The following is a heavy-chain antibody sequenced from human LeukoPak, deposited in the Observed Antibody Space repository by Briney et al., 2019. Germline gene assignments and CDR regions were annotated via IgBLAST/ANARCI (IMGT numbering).Heavy chain of an antibody. CDR3: AREGGPDFDYYDSSGYYDY. D-gene: IGHD3-22*01. Sequence: SETLSLTCTVSGGSISSYYWSWVRQPAGKGLEWIGRIYTSGSTNYNPSLKSRVTMSVETSKKQFSLKRRAVTAADTAVYYFAREGGPDFDYYDSSGYYDYWGQGTLVTVSS. J-gene: IGHJ4*02. V-gene: IGHV4-4*07. CDR1: GGSISSYY. CDR2: IYTSGST.